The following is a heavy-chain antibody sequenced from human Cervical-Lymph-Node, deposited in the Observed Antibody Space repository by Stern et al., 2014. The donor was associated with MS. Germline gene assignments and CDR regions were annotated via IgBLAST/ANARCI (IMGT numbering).Heavy chain of an antibody. CDR3: S. CDR2: ISGSGGNT. CDR1: EFTFGNYA. J-gene: IGHJ4*02. D-gene: IGHD5-12*01. Sequence: EVQLVESGGGLVRPGGSLRLSCAASEFTFGNYAMPWVRQAPGKGLAWVSSISGSGGNTFYADSVKGRFTINGLRAEDTAVYYCAKDCNPHCGYEYCSWGQGTLVTVSS. V-gene: IGHV3-23*04.